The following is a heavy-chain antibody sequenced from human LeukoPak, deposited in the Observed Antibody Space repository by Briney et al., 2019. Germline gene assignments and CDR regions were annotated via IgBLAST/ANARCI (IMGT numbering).Heavy chain of an antibody. CDR1: GDSVSSNSAA. J-gene: IGHJ6*02. CDR2: TYYRSRWSR. CDR3: ARDRCSGGSCQGGMDV. V-gene: IGHV6-1*01. Sequence: SQTLSLTCAISGDSVSSNSAAWNWIRQSPSRGLEWLVWTYYRSRWSRDYALSVKSRITINPDTSKNQFSLQLNSVTPEDTAVYYCARDRCSGGSCQGGMDVWGQGTTVTVSS. D-gene: IGHD2-15*01.